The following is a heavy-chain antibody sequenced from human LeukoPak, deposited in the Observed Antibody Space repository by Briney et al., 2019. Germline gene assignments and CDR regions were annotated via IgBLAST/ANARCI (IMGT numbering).Heavy chain of an antibody. D-gene: IGHD3-22*01. J-gene: IGHJ4*02. Sequence: GGALRLSCAASGFIFSSYEMNWVRQGPGEGLGWVSYISGSGRTTHYADSVKGRFTISRDNAKNSLYLHMNRLRAEDTSVYYCARAVDPHYYDTSGFDSWGQGTLVTVSS. CDR2: ISGSGRTT. V-gene: IGHV3-48*03. CDR3: ARAVDPHYYDTSGFDS. CDR1: GFIFSSYE.